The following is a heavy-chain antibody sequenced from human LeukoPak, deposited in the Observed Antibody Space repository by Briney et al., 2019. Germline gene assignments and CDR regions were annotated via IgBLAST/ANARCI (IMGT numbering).Heavy chain of an antibody. CDR1: GGSISSSSYY. D-gene: IGHD3-10*01. CDR3: ARVGRFGELSGHYYYYYYMDV. CDR2: IHYSGST. V-gene: IGHV4-39*07. Sequence: SETLSLTCTVSGGSISSSSYYWGWIRQPPGKGLEWIGSIHYSGSTNYNPSLKSRVTISVDTSKNQFSLKLSSVTAADTAVYYCARVGRFGELSGHYYYYYYMDVWGKGTTVTISS. J-gene: IGHJ6*03.